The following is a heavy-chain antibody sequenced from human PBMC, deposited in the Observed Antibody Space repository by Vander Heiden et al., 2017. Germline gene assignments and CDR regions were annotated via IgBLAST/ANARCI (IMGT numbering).Heavy chain of an antibody. D-gene: IGHD2-2*01. CDR2: FDYNSGRV. CDR3: TKDLVPGGADV. V-gene: IGHV3-9*02. CDR1: GFTPRHYP. J-gene: IGHJ6*02. Sequence: EVQVVESGGGLVQPGRSLRLSCAVPGFTPRHYPIHWVRQSPGKGLDWVSGFDYNSGRVDYADSVKGRFTTSGDNAKKSLYLQMDSLRGEDTAVYYCTKDLVPGGADVWGQGTTVTVSS.